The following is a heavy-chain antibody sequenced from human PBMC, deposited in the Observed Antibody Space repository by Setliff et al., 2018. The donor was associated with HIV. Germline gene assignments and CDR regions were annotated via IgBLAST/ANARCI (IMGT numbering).Heavy chain of an antibody. CDR2: ISPSGAYI. V-gene: IGHV3-21*01. D-gene: IGHD2-21*02. CDR3: ARGDTTPIYPNYMDV. J-gene: IGHJ6*03. CDR1: GFTFSNYA. Sequence: GGSLRLSCAASGFTFSNYAMNWVRQAPGKWLEWVSSISPSGAYIYYADSMKGRFTISRDNAKNSLYLQMNRLTVEDTAVYYCARGDTTPIYPNYMDVWGKGTTVTVSS.